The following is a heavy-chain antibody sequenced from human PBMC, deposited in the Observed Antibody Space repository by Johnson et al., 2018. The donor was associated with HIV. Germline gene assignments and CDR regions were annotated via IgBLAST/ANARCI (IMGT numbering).Heavy chain of an antibody. V-gene: IGHV3-30*03. CDR3: ATERAVVSANAFDI. J-gene: IGHJ3*02. Sequence: QVQVVESGGGVVQPGRSLRLSCAASGFTFSSYGMHCVRQAPGKGLEWVSFISYDGSNKYYADSVRGRFTISRDNSKNTLYLQMNSLRPEDTAVYYCATERAVVSANAFDIWGQGTMVTVSS. D-gene: IGHD4-23*01. CDR1: GFTFSSYG. CDR2: ISYDGSNK.